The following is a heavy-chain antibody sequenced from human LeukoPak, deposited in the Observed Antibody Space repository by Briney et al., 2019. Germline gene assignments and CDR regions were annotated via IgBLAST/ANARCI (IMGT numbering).Heavy chain of an antibody. Sequence: GGSLRLSCAAPGFIFENYAMHWVRQAPGKGLEWVSAISWNSGRIGYADSVKGRFTISRDNAKNSLYLQMDSLRTEDTALYYCARDPGSLPAAIGYCYYGMDVWGQGTTVTVSS. V-gene: IGHV3-9*01. CDR1: GFIFENYA. CDR3: ARDPGSLPAAIGYCYYGMDV. D-gene: IGHD2-2*02. J-gene: IGHJ6*02. CDR2: ISWNSGRI.